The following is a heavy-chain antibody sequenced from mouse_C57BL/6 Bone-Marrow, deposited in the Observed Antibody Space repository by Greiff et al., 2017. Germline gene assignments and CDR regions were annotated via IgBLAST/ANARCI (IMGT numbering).Heavy chain of an antibody. CDR2: IYPRSGNT. D-gene: IGHD1-1*01. Sequence: QVQLKQSGAELARPGASVKLSCKASGYTFTSYGISWVKQRTGQGLEWIGEIYPRSGNTYYNEKLQGKATLTADKSSSTAYMELRSLTSEDSAVYFCVIYYYGSRNYWGQGTTLTVSS. V-gene: IGHV1-81*01. CDR1: GYTFTSYG. CDR3: VIYYYGSRNY. J-gene: IGHJ2*01.